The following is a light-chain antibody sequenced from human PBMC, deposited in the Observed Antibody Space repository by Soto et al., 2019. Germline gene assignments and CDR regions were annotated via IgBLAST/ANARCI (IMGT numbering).Light chain of an antibody. V-gene: IGLV2-14*01. CDR1: SSDVGVYNY. CDR2: DVS. CDR3: RSYTSSSTVV. J-gene: IGLJ2*01. Sequence: QSALTQPASVSGSPGQAITISCTGSSSDVGVYNYVSWYQQHPGKAPKLIIYDVSNRPSGVSNRFSGSKSGNTASLTISGLQAEDEADYYCRSYTSSSTVVFGGGTKLTVL.